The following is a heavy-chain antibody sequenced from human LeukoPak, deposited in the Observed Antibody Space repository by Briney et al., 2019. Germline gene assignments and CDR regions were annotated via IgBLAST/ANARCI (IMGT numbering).Heavy chain of an antibody. CDR1: GYTFTDYY. D-gene: IGHD1-14*01. V-gene: IGHV1-2*02. J-gene: IGHJ4*02. Sequence: GASVKVSCKASGYTFTDYYMHWVRQAPGQGLEWMGWINPNSGGTTYAQNFQGRVTMTRDTSISTAYMELSRLRSDDTAVFYCASSANRDFDYWGQGTLVTVSS. CDR2: INPNSGGT. CDR3: ASSANRDFDY.